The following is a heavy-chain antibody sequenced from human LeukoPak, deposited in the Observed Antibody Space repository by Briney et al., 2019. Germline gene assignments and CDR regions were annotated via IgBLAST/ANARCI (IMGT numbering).Heavy chain of an antibody. D-gene: IGHD3-10*01. CDR2: INPNSGGT. Sequence: GASVKVSCKASGYTFTGYFMHWVRQAPGQGLEWMGWINPNSGGTNYAQKFQGRVTMTRDTSISTAYMELSRLRSDDTAVYYCARAWFGESQFDYWGQGTLVTVSS. V-gene: IGHV1-2*02. CDR3: ARAWFGESQFDY. CDR1: GYTFTGYF. J-gene: IGHJ4*02.